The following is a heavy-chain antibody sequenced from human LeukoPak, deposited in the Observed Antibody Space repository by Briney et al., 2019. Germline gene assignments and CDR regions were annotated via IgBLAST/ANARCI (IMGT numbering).Heavy chain of an antibody. CDR1: GGSIISGSYY. CDR2: FHTSGST. CDR3: ARGGVSDFDY. Sequence: SQTLSLTCPVSGGSIISGSYYWSWIRQPAGKGLEWIGRFHTSGSTDYNPSLKSRVSISVDTSKNHFSLKLSSVTAADTAVYYCARGGVSDFDYWGQGTLVTVSS. D-gene: IGHD3-10*01. V-gene: IGHV4-61*02. J-gene: IGHJ4*02.